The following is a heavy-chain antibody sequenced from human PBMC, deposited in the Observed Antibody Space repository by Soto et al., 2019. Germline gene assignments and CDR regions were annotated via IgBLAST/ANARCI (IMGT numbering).Heavy chain of an antibody. J-gene: IGHJ4*02. CDR2: IYPSDSDT. D-gene: IGHD3-3*01. CDR3: ARGGVSTRTFDY. Sequence: PGESLKISCKGSGYNFAGYWIAWVRQMPGKGLELMGVIYPSDSDTRYRPSFQGQVTISADKSISSAYLQWSSLRASDTAMYYCARGGVSTRTFDYWGQGTPVTVSS. CDR1: GYNFAGYW. V-gene: IGHV5-51*01.